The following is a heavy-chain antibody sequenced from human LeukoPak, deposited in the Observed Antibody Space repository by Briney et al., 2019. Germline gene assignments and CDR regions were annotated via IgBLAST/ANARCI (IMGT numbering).Heavy chain of an antibody. V-gene: IGHV4-34*01. Sequence: ESLSLTCAVYGGSFNIYYWSWIRQSPGKGLEWIGEINDSGTVNYNPSLLSRVTVSLDRSKNQFSLKLSSVPTTDTAVYYCARRWNYGRNSYIAVWGKGATVSVSS. J-gene: IGHJ6*03. CDR1: GGSFNIYY. CDR3: ARRWNYGRNSYIAV. D-gene: IGHD1-7*01. CDR2: INDSGTV.